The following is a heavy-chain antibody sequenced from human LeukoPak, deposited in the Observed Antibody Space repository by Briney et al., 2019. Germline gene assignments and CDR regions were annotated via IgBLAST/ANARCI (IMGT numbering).Heavy chain of an antibody. CDR2: ISAYNGNT. J-gene: IGHJ4*02. Sequence: ASVKVSCKASGCTFTSYGISWVRQAPGQGLEWMGWISAYNGNTNYAQKLQGRVTMTTDTSTSTAYMELRSLRSDDTPVYYCARAMRIQLREDYWGPGTLVTVSS. V-gene: IGHV1-18*04. CDR3: ARAMRIQLREDY. D-gene: IGHD5-18*01. CDR1: GCTFTSYG.